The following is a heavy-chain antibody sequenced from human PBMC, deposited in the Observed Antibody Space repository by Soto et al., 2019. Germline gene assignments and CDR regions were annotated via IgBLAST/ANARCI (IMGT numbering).Heavy chain of an antibody. Sequence: NPSETLSLTCTVFAGSINGYYWSWIRQPAGKGLEWIGRIYSSGTTNYNPSLKSRVTMSVDTSKDEFSLKLSSVTAADTGVYYCARGPYCGDNCYFDSWGQGTLVTVS. CDR2: IYSSGTT. J-gene: IGHJ5*01. CDR1: AGSINGYY. V-gene: IGHV4-4*07. CDR3: ARGPYCGDNCYFDS. D-gene: IGHD2-21*02.